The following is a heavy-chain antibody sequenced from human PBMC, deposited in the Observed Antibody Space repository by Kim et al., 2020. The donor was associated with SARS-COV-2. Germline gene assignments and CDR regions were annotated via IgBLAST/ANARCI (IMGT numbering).Heavy chain of an antibody. V-gene: IGHV4-39*01. CDR3: ARIYYYDSSGYLTSYYYYYYGMDV. CDR2: IYYSGST. Sequence: SETLSLTCTVSGGSISSSSYYWGWIRQPPGKGLEWIGSIYYSGSTYYNPSLKSRVTISVDTSKNQFSLKLSSVTAADTAVYYCARIYYYDSSGYLTSYYYYYYGMDVWGQGTTVTVSS. D-gene: IGHD3-22*01. J-gene: IGHJ6*02. CDR1: GGSISSSSYY.